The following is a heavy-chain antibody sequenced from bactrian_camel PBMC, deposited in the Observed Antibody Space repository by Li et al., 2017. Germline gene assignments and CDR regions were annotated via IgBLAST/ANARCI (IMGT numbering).Heavy chain of an antibody. Sequence: DVQLVESGGGSVQGGGSLRLSCAASAIGDTYNCMGWFRQAPGKEREGVAMIYMIGGSTYYVDSVEGRFTISRDSAKSTLYLQMNEVKPEDAVVYYCARPIGDECLSLREYAYWGQGTQVTVS. V-gene: IGHV3S59*01. CDR3: ARPIGDECLSLREYAY. CDR1: AIGDTYNC. J-gene: IGHJ4*01. CDR2: IYMIGGST.